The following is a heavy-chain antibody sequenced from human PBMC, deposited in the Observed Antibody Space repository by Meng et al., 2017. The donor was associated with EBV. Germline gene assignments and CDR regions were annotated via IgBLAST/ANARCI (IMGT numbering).Heavy chain of an antibody. V-gene: IGHV1-3*01. Sequence: QVQLVQSGAEVKKPGASVKVSCKASGYTFTSYAMHWVRQAPGQRLEWMGWINAGNGNTKYSQKFQGRVTITRDTSASTAYMDLSSLRSEDTAIYYCASESGRGYTPDYWGQGTLVTVSS. CDR1: GYTFTSYA. D-gene: IGHD3-10*01. CDR2: INAGNGNT. CDR3: ASESGRGYTPDY. J-gene: IGHJ4*02.